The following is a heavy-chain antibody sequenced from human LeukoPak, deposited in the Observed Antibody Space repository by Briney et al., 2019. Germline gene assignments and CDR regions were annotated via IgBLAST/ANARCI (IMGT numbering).Heavy chain of an antibody. V-gene: IGHV1-2*02. CDR1: GYTFTGYY. J-gene: IGHJ5*02. CDR2: INPNSGGT. Sequence: ASVKVSCKASGYTFTGYYMHWVRQAPGQGLEWMGWINPNSGGTNYAQKFQGRVTMTRDTSISTAYMELSRLRSDDTAVYYCARDRPLADYDILTGYRSGDWFDPWGQGTLVTVSS. CDR3: ARDRPLADYDILTGYRSGDWFDP. D-gene: IGHD3-9*01.